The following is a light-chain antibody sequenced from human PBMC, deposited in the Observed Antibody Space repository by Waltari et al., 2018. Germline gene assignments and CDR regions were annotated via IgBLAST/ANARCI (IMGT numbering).Light chain of an antibody. Sequence: QSVLTQPPSVSGAPGQRVTIPCTGSSTNIGAGYAGPWYQPLPGTAPKILIYGNSNRPSGVPDRFSGSKSGTSASLAITGLQAEDEADYYCQSYDSSLSVHVVFGGGTKLTVL. CDR2: GNS. V-gene: IGLV1-40*01. CDR1: STNIGAGYA. CDR3: QSYDSSLSVHVV. J-gene: IGLJ2*01.